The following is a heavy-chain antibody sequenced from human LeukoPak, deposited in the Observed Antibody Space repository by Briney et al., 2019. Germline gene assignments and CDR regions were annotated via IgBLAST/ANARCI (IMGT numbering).Heavy chain of an antibody. CDR2: INANNGNT. CDR3: ARAAPRDCTNGICWVDY. CDR1: GYSFTNYG. D-gene: IGHD2-8*01. J-gene: IGHJ4*02. Sequence: ASLKVSCKASGYSFTNYGFTWVRQAPGQGLEWMGWINANNGNTNYAQRLQGRVTMTIDTSTNTAYMELRSLRSDDTVVYYCARAAPRDCTNGICWVDYWGQGTLVTVSS. V-gene: IGHV1-18*01.